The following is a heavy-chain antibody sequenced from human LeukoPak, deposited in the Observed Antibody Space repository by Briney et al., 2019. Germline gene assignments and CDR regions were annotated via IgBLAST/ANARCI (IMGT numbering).Heavy chain of an antibody. CDR1: GFVFSHYT. J-gene: IGHJ4*02. CDR2: INGSGDVT. CDR3: AKSDCGSDGCKLLNY. V-gene: IGHV3-23*01. D-gene: IGHD3-10*01. Sequence: GGSLRLSCAVSGFVFSHYTMTWVRQGPGKGLEWVSSINGSGDVTLYADSVMGRFTISRDNAKNTVSLQVNNLRAEDTAVYYCAKSDCGSDGCKLLNYWGQGTLVTASS.